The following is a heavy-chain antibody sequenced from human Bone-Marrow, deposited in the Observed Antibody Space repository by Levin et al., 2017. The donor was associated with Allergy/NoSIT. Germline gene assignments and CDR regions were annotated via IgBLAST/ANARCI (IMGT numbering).Heavy chain of an antibody. J-gene: IGHJ4*02. V-gene: IGHV3-30*18. D-gene: IGHD5-12*01. CDR3: AKDGWLSGYDYFDY. CDR2: ISYDGTNK. Sequence: LSLTCAASGFTFSSTGMHWVRQAPGKGLEWVAFISYDGTNKYYADSVKGRFTISRDNSKNTLYLQMNSLRAEDTAVYYCAKDGWLSGYDYFDYWGQGTLVTVSS. CDR1: GFTFSSTG.